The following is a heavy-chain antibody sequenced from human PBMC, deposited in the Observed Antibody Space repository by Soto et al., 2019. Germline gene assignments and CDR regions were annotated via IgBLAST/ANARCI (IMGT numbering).Heavy chain of an antibody. CDR3: ARDSGDIVVVPADTPPYYYYYMDV. J-gene: IGHJ6*03. CDR2: IKQDGSEK. CDR1: GFTFSSYW. Sequence: GGSLRLSCAASGFTFSSYWMSWVRQAPGKGLEWVANIKQDGSEKYYVDSVKGRLTISRDNAKNSLYLQMNSLRAEDTAVYYCARDSGDIVVVPADTPPYYYYYMDVWGKGTTVTVSS. V-gene: IGHV3-7*01. D-gene: IGHD2-2*01.